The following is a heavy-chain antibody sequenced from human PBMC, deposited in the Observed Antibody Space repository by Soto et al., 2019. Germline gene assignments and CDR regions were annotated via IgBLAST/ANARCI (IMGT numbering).Heavy chain of an antibody. V-gene: IGHV4-61*08. CDR1: GGSISSGDYY. Sequence: PSETLSLTCTVSGGSISSGDYYWSWIRQPPEKGLEWIGEINHSGSTNYNPSLKSRVTISVDTSKNQFSLKLSSVTAADTAVYYCARTNLGDYDILTGYFYFDDWGQGTLVTVSS. CDR3: ARTNLGDYDILTGYFYFDD. J-gene: IGHJ4*02. D-gene: IGHD3-9*01. CDR2: INHSGST.